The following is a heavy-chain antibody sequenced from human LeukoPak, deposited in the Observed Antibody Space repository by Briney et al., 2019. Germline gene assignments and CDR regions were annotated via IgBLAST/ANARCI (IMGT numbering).Heavy chain of an antibody. CDR3: ARDGSRSDFSLDY. V-gene: IGHV3-7*04. CDR1: GFNFGDYY. CDR2: IRHDGSDV. D-gene: IGHD3-10*01. J-gene: IGHJ4*02. Sequence: GGSPRLSCVASGFNFGDYYVSWVRQAPGKGLEWVADIRHDGSDVYNVDSVRGRFTISRDNAENSLFLQMNSLKDEDTAVYYCARDGSRSDFSLDYWGQGTLVTVSS.